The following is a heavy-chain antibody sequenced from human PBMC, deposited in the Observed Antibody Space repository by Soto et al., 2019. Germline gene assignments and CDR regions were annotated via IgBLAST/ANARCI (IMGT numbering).Heavy chain of an antibody. CDR3: AKVLRGGTVALDNAFDI. Sequence: TGGSLRLSCAASGFTFSSYGMHWVRQAPGKGLEWVAVISYDGSNKYYADSVKGRFTISRDNSKNTLYLQMNSLRAEDTAVYYCAKVLRGGTVALDNAFDIWGQGTMVTVSS. V-gene: IGHV3-30*18. CDR1: GFTFSSYG. D-gene: IGHD4-17*01. J-gene: IGHJ3*02. CDR2: ISYDGSNK.